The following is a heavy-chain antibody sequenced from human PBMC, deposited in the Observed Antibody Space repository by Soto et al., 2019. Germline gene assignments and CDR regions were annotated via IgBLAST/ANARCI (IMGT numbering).Heavy chain of an antibody. Sequence: PGGSLRLSCLASGFTFSNGWMSWVRQAPGKGLEWVGRIKSKTDGGTTDYAAPVKGRFTISRDDSKNTLYLQMNNLKTEDTAVYYCTTEGQGYCRGGSCQAFDYWGQGTLGTVSS. CDR2: IKSKTDGGTT. D-gene: IGHD2-15*01. J-gene: IGHJ4*02. V-gene: IGHV3-15*01. CDR3: TTEGQGYCRGGSCQAFDY. CDR1: GFTFSNGW.